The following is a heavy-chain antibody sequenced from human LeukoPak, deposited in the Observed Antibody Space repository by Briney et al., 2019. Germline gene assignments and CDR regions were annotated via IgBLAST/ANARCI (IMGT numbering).Heavy chain of an antibody. V-gene: IGHV3-23*01. CDR1: GFTFSSHD. J-gene: IGHJ4*02. Sequence: GGSLRLSCATSGFTFSSHDMNWVRQAPGKGLEWVSAISGSGGSTYYADSVKGRFTISRVNSKNTLYLQMSSLRAEDTAVYYCARGGVDYYGSGTYYLMYYFDYWGQGALVTVSS. CDR3: ARGGVDYYGSGTYYLMYYFDY. CDR2: ISGSGGST. D-gene: IGHD3-10*01.